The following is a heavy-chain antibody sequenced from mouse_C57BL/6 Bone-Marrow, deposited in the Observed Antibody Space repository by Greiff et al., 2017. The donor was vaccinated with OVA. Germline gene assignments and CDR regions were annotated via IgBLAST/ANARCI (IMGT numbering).Heavy chain of an antibody. CDR3: ARGIITTVVSLPYWYFDV. D-gene: IGHD1-1*01. J-gene: IGHJ1*03. CDR1: GYTFTSYG. V-gene: IGHV1-81*01. Sequence: LVESGAELARPGASVKLSCKASGYTFTSYGISWVKQRTGQGLEWIGEIYPRSGNTYYNEKFKGKATLTADKSSSTAYMELRSLTSEDSAVYFCARGIITTVVSLPYWYFDVWGTGTTVTVSS. CDR2: IYPRSGNT.